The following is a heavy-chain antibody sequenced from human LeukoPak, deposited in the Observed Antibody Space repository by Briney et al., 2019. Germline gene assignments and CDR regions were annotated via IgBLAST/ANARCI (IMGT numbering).Heavy chain of an antibody. CDR2: IYYSGST. CDR1: GGSFSGYY. CDR3: ARLLGYGYPL. Sequence: PSETLSLTCAVYGGSFSGYYWSWIRQPPGKGLEWIGYIYYSGSTNYNPSLKSRVTISVDTSKNQFSLKLSSVTAADTAVYYCARLLGYGYPLWGQGTLVTVSS. D-gene: IGHD5-18*01. V-gene: IGHV4-59*08. J-gene: IGHJ4*02.